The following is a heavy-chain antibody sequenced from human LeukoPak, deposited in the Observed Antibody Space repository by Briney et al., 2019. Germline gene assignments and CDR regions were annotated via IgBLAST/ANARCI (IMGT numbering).Heavy chain of an antibody. J-gene: IGHJ4*02. Sequence: GGSLRLSCAASGFTFSDYYMSWIRQAPGKGLEWVSYISSSGSTIYYADSVKGRFTISRDNAKNSLYLQMNSLRAEDTALYYCARVSSSGYGVSSGLFYWGQGTLVTVSS. V-gene: IGHV3-11*01. CDR1: GFTFSDYY. D-gene: IGHD5-18*01. CDR2: ISSSGSTI. CDR3: ARVSSSGYGVSSGLFY.